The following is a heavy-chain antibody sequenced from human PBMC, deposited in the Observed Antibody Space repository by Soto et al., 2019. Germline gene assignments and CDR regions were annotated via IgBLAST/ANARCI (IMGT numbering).Heavy chain of an antibody. CDR3: ARAENISAAGTGWFDP. V-gene: IGHV4-34*01. J-gene: IGHJ5*02. CDR2: INHSGST. D-gene: IGHD6-13*01. CDR1: GGSFSGYY. Sequence: SDTLSLTCAVYGGSFSGYYWSWIRQPPGKGLEWIGEINHSGSTNYNPSLKSRVTISVDTSKNQFSLKLSSVTAADTAVYYCARAENISAAGTGWFDPWGQGTLVTVSS.